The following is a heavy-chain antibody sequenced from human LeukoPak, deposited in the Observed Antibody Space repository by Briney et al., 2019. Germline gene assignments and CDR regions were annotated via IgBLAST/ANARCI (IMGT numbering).Heavy chain of an antibody. J-gene: IGHJ4*02. CDR1: GGSISGSY. CDR3: ARFKSGPGCSSASCTDFDY. V-gene: IGHV4-59*08. CDR2: IYYSGST. D-gene: IGHD2-2*01. Sequence: SETLSLTCTVSGGSISGSYWSWIRQPPGKGLEWIGYIYYSGSTNYNPSLKSRVTISVDTSKNQFSLKVRSVAAADTAVYYCARFKSGPGCSSASCTDFDYWGQGTLVTVSS.